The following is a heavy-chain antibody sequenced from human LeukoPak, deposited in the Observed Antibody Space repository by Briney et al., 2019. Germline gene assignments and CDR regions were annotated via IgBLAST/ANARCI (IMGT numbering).Heavy chain of an antibody. J-gene: IGHJ5*02. V-gene: IGHV1-18*01. Sequence: ASVKVSCKASGYTFTSYGISWVRQAPGQGLEWMGWINTYNGNTDYAQKLQGRVTMTTDTSTSTAYMELRSLRSDDTAVYYCARDGLTGTTGENWFDPWGQGTLVTVSS. CDR3: ARDGLTGTTGENWFDP. CDR1: GYTFTSYG. D-gene: IGHD1-7*01. CDR2: INTYNGNT.